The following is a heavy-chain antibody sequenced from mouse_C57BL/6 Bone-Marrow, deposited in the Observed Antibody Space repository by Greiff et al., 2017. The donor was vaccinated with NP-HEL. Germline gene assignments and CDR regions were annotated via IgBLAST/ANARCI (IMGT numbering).Heavy chain of an antibody. Sequence: QVQLQQPGAELVRPGTSVKLSCKASGYTFTSYWMHWVKQRPGQGLEWIGVIDPSDSYTNYNQKFKGKATLTVDTSSSTAYMHLSSLTSEDSAVYYCARLTSITTVVDYWGQGTTLTVSS. CDR3: ARLTSITTVVDY. V-gene: IGHV1-59*01. CDR1: GYTFTSYW. J-gene: IGHJ2*01. CDR2: IDPSDSYT. D-gene: IGHD1-1*01.